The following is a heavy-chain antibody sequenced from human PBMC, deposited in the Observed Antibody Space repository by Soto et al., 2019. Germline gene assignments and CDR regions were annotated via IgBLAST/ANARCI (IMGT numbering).Heavy chain of an antibody. D-gene: IGHD3-22*01. CDR3: ASTTDYSDSSGYYYPSDY. Sequence: EVQLVESGGGLVKPGGSLRLSCAASGFTFSSYSMNWVRQAPGKGLEWVSSISSSSSYIYYADSVKGRFTISRDNAKHSLYLQMNSLRAEDTAVYYCASTTDYSDSSGYYYPSDYWGQGTLVTVSS. CDR2: ISSSSSYI. V-gene: IGHV3-21*01. CDR1: GFTFSSYS. J-gene: IGHJ4*02.